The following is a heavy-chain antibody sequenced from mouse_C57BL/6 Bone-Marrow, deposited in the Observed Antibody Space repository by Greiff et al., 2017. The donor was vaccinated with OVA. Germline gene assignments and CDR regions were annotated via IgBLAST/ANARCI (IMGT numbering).Heavy chain of an antibody. D-gene: IGHD2-1*01. J-gene: IGHJ1*03. CDR1: GFTFTDYY. Sequence: EVKLMESGGGLVQPGGSLSLSCAASGFTFTDYYMSWVRQPPGKALEWLGFIRNKANGYTTEYSASVKGRFTISRDNSQSILYLQMNALRAEDSATYYCARLLWYFDVWGTGTTVTVSS. V-gene: IGHV7-3*01. CDR3: ARLLWYFDV. CDR2: IRNKANGYTT.